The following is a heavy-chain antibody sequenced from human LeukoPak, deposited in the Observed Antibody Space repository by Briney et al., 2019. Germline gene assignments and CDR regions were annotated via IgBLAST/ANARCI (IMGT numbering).Heavy chain of an antibody. Sequence: GGSLRLSCAASGFTVSSNYMSWVRQAPGKGLEWVSVIYSGGSTYYADSVKGRFTISRDNSKNTLYLQMNSLRAEDTAVYYCARSEAIIAAAGHLDYWGQGTLVTVSS. D-gene: IGHD6-13*01. CDR1: GFTVSSNY. CDR2: IYSGGST. V-gene: IGHV3-53*01. CDR3: ARSEAIIAAAGHLDY. J-gene: IGHJ4*02.